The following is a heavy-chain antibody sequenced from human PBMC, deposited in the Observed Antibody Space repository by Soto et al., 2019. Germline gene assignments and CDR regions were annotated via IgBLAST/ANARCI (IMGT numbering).Heavy chain of an antibody. J-gene: IGHJ6*02. CDR1: GDSVSSNSAA. V-gene: IGHV6-1*01. CDR2: TYYRSKWYD. Sequence: SQTLSLTSANSGDSVSSNSAAWHWVRQSPSRALEWLGRTYYRSKWYDDYAVSVKSRITIKPDTSKNQFSLHLNSVTPEDTAVYYCARGAGRGYCSGNTCYSPYNYYGMDVWGQGTTVTVSS. D-gene: IGHD2-15*01. CDR3: ARGAGRGYCSGNTCYSPYNYYGMDV.